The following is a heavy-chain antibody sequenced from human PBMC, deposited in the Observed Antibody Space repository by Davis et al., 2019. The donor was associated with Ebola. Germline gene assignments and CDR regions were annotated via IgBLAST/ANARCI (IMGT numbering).Heavy chain of an antibody. CDR3: AREMSYPHYYFNY. D-gene: IGHD5/OR15-5a*01. Sequence: GESLKISCAASGFTFSSYWMHWVRQAPGKGLEWVAVIWHDGSSKFYADSVRGRLTISRDNSKNTLYLQMNSLRTEDTAVYYCAREMSYPHYYFNYWGQGTLVTVSS. J-gene: IGHJ4*02. CDR1: GFTFSSYW. V-gene: IGHV3-30-3*01. CDR2: IWHDGSSK.